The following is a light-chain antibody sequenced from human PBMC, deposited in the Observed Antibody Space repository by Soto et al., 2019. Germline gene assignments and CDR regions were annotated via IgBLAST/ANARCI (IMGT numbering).Light chain of an antibody. CDR3: QQLRSYPST. J-gene: IGKJ4*01. V-gene: IGKV3-15*01. CDR1: QSVSSY. Sequence: EILMTQSPATLSVSPGERVTLSCRASQSVSSYLAWYQQKPGQPPRLLIYGASTRATGIPARFSGSGSGTEFTLTISSLQSEDFASYYCQQLRSYPSTFGGGTKVDIK. CDR2: GAS.